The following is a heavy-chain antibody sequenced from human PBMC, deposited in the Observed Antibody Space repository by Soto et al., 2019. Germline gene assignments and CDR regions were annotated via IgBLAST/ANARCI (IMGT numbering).Heavy chain of an antibody. CDR3: AGGLRLELIPGYYYGRDV. CDR1: GYTFTGYY. V-gene: IGHV1-2*02. D-gene: IGHD1-7*01. CDR2: INPNSGGT. J-gene: IGHJ6*02. Sequence: ASVKVSCKASGYTFTGYYMHWVRQAPGQGLEWMGWINPNSGGTNYAQKFQGRVTMTRDTSISTAYMELSRLRSDDTAVYYCAGGLRLELIPGYYYGRDVWGQGTTGTVSS.